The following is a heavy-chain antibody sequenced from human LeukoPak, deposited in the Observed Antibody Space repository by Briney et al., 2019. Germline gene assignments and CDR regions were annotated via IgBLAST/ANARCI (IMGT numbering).Heavy chain of an antibody. Sequence: PGGSLRLSCAASGFTFSSYAMSWVRQAPGKGLEWVSAISGSGGSTYYADSVKGRFTISRDNSKNTLYLQMDSLRAEDTAVYYCANLIVVVPAAMGYDYWGQGTLVTVSS. CDR2: ISGSGGST. D-gene: IGHD2-2*01. CDR1: GFTFSSYA. J-gene: IGHJ4*02. V-gene: IGHV3-23*01. CDR3: ANLIVVVPAAMGYDY.